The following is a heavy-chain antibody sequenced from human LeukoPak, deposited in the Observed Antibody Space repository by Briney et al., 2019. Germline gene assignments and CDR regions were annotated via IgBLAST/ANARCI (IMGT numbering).Heavy chain of an antibody. D-gene: IGHD3-10*01. CDR1: GGPISSYY. V-gene: IGHV4-59*01. CDR2: IYYSGST. Sequence: SETLSLTCTVSGGPISSYYWSWIRQPPGKGLEWIGYIYYSGSTNCNPSLKSRVTISVDTSKNQFSLKLSSVTAADTAVYYCAREGYYYGSGIPFVDYWGQGTLVTVSS. J-gene: IGHJ4*02. CDR3: AREGYYYGSGIPFVDY.